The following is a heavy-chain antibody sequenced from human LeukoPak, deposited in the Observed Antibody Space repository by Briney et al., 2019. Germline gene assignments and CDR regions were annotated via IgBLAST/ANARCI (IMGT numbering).Heavy chain of an antibody. CDR2: IYYSGST. J-gene: IGHJ4*02. D-gene: IGHD4-23*01. CDR1: GGSISSGGYY. V-gene: IGHV4-31*03. CDR3: ARVRWDYGGNSVGFDY. Sequence: SETLSLTCTVPGGSISSGGYYWSWIRQHPGKGLEWIGYIYYSGSTYYNPSLKSRVTISVDTSKNQFSLKLSSVTAADTAVYYCARVRWDYGGNSVGFDYWGQGTLVTVSS.